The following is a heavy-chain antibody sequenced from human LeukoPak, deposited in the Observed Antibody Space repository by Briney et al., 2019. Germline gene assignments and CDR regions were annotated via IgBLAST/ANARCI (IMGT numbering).Heavy chain of an antibody. V-gene: IGHV3-33*01. D-gene: IGHD3-22*01. CDR1: GFTFSSYG. J-gene: IGHJ4*02. CDR2: MWYDGSNK. Sequence: GGSLRLSCAASGFTFSSYGMHWVRQAPGKGLEWVAVMWYDGSNKYYADSVKGRFTISRDNSKNTLYLQMNSLRAEDTAVYYCARGDYYDSSGPFDYWGQGTLVTVSS. CDR3: ARGDYYDSSGPFDY.